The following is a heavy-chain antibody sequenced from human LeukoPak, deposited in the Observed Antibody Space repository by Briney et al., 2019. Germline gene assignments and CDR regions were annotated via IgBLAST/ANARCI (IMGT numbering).Heavy chain of an antibody. CDR2: IYYSGST. CDR3: ARDCSSTSCYGVVGMDV. Sequence: AETLALTCTVCGRSISSYYWIWIRQPPGKGLEWIGDIYYSGSTNYNPSLKSRVIISVDTSNNQFSLKLSSVTAADTAVYYCARDCSSTSCYGVVGMDVWGKGTPVTVSS. V-gene: IGHV4-59*01. CDR1: GRSISSYY. D-gene: IGHD2-2*01. J-gene: IGHJ6*04.